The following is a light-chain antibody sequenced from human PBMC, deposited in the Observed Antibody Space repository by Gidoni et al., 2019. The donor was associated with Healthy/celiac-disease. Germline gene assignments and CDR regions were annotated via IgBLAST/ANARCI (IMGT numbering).Light chain of an antibody. CDR2: KAS. CDR3: QQYNSYPLT. Sequence: DIQLTQSPSTLSASVGDRVTITCRASQMISSWLAWYQQKPGKAPKLLIYKASSLESGVPSRFSGSGSGTEFTLTISSLQPDDVATYYCQQYNSYPLTFGGGTKVEIK. J-gene: IGKJ4*01. V-gene: IGKV1-5*03. CDR1: QMISSW.